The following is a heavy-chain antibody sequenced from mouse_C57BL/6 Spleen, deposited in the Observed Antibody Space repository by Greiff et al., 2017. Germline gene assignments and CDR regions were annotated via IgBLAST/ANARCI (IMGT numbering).Heavy chain of an antibody. CDR1: GFNIKDDY. J-gene: IGHJ3*01. D-gene: IGHD1-1*01. Sequence: VQLKQSGAELVRPGASVKLSCTASGFNIKDDYMHWVKQRPEQGLEWIGWIDLENGDTEYASKFQGKATITADPSSNTAYLQLSSLTSEDTAVYYCTTDPLNYYGSSYGWFAYWGQGTLVTVSA. CDR3: TTDPLNYYGSSYGWFAY. CDR2: IDLENGDT. V-gene: IGHV14-4*01.